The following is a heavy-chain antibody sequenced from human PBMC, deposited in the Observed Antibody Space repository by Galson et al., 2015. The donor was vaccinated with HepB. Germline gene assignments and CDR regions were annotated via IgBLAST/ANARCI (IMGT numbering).Heavy chain of an antibody. CDR1: GFTFSSYA. CDR2: ISYDGSNK. J-gene: IGHJ6*02. Sequence: LRLSCAASGFTFSSYAMHWVRQAPGKGLEWVAVISYDGSNKYYADSVKGRFTISRDNSKNTLYLQMNSLRAEDTAVYYCARAGGYIDYYYYYGMDVWGQGTTVTVSS. V-gene: IGHV3-30-3*01. CDR3: ARAGGYIDYYYYYGMDV. D-gene: IGHD3-22*01.